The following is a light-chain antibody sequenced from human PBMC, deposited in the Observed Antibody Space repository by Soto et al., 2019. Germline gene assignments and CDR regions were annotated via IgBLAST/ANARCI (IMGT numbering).Light chain of an antibody. CDR1: QSVTSY. J-gene: IGKJ1*01. CDR2: GAS. CDR3: QQYSNWPWT. V-gene: IGKV3-15*01. Sequence: EIVMTQSPATLSVSPGEKATLSCRASQSVTSYLAWYQQTPGQAPRLLIQGASARATDVPARFSGSGSGTEFTLPISSLQSEDFAVYYCQQYSNWPWTFGQGTKVE.